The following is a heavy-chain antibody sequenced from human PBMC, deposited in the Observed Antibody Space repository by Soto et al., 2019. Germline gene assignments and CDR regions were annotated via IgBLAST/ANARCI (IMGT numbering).Heavy chain of an antibody. D-gene: IGHD6-19*01. CDR3: ARVPLRYSSSHNFDS. CDR1: CASVSSGSFY. Sequence: PSETLSLTCSVSCASVSSGSFYWSWIRQPPGKGLEWIGFIYNNETFNYNPSLKGRVTLSVDTSKHQFSLKLSSVTAADTAVYYCARVPLRYSSSHNFDSWGQGALVTVSS. V-gene: IGHV4-61*01. J-gene: IGHJ4*02. CDR2: IYNNETF.